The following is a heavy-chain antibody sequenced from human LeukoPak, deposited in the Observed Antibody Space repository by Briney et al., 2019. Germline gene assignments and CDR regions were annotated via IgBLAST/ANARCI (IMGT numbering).Heavy chain of an antibody. CDR1: GVSISTYY. CDR3: ARAYTSWSFDY. V-gene: IGHV4-59*01. Sequence: SQTLSLTRTVSGVSISTYYWSWLRQPPGKGLEWIGYIYYSGNTNYNPSLKSRVTISVDTSKNQFSLKLSSVTAADTAVYYCARAYTSWSFDYWGQGTLVTVSS. J-gene: IGHJ4*02. CDR2: IYYSGNT. D-gene: IGHD2-2*02.